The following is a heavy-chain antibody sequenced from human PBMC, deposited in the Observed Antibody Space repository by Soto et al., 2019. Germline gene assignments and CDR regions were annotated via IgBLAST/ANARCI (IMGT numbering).Heavy chain of an antibody. CDR1: GFTFSSYA. CDR2: ISGSGGST. Sequence: GGSLRLSCAASGFTFSSYAMSWVRQAPGKGLEWVSAISGSGGSTYYADTVKGPFTISRDKSKNTLYLQMNSLRAEDTAVYYCAKGGYGDYVDIWGQGTLVTVSS. CDR3: AKGGYGDYVDI. J-gene: IGHJ4*02. V-gene: IGHV3-23*01. D-gene: IGHD4-17*01.